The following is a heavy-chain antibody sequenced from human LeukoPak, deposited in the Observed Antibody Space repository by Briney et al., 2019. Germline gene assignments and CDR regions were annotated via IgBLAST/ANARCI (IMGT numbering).Heavy chain of an antibody. CDR1: GFTFSNYN. J-gene: IGHJ4*02. CDR2: ISRSSIYI. CDR3: ARTRYDSSGCYPLADY. Sequence: GGSLRLSCAASGFTFSNYNMNWVRQAPGKGLEWVSSISRSSIYIYYADSVKGRFTISRDNAKKSPYPHMNSLRAEDTAVYYCARTRYDSSGCYPLADYWGQGSLVTVSS. V-gene: IGHV3-21*01. D-gene: IGHD3-22*01.